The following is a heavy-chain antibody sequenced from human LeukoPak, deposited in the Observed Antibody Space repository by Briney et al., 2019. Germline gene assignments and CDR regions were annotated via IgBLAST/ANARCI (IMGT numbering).Heavy chain of an antibody. J-gene: IGHJ5*02. CDR3: ARASTHSGYEYNWFAR. Sequence: GGSLRLSCAPSGFSFTSFAVSWVRHVHGGGLEWDSVVSNSSTTTYYADYVKVRFTISRDNCKNYLYLQMPTLSAEDTALYFCARASTHSGYEYNWFARWGQGTLVAVSA. D-gene: IGHD5-12*01. CDR1: GFSFTSFA. CDR2: VSNSSTTT. V-gene: IGHV3-23*01.